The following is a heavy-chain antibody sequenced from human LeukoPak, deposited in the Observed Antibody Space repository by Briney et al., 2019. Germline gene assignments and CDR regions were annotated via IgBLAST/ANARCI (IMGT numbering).Heavy chain of an antibody. V-gene: IGHV4-34*01. D-gene: IGHD2-2*01. CDR3: GVSSSSSKGSFDY. Sequence: SETLSLTCAVYGGSFSGYYWSWIRQPPGKGLEWIGEINHSGSTNYNPSLKSRVTISVDTPKNQFSLKLSSVTAADTAVYYCGVSSSSSKGSFDYWGQGTLVTVSS. J-gene: IGHJ4*02. CDR2: INHSGST. CDR1: GGSFSGYY.